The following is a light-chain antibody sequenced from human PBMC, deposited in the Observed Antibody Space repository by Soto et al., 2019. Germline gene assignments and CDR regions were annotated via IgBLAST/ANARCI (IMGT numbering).Light chain of an antibody. CDR2: DAS. CDR1: HSVSTR. V-gene: IGKV3-15*01. Sequence: EIVMTQSPATLSVSPGERATLSCRASHSVSTRLAWYQQKPGRAPRLLIYDASTRATGLPARFSGSGSGTDFTLTISSLQSEDFAVYYCQHYTNWPLTFGGGTKVEIK. CDR3: QHYTNWPLT. J-gene: IGKJ4*01.